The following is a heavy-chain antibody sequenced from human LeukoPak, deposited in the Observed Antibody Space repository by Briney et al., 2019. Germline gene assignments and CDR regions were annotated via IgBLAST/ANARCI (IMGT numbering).Heavy chain of an antibody. Sequence: GGSLRLTCTVSGFTVSSNSMSWVRQAPGKGLEWVSFIYSDNTHYSDSVKGRFTISRDNSKNTLYLQMNSLRAEDTAVYYCARRAGAYSHPHDYWGQGTLVTVSS. J-gene: IGHJ4*02. CDR3: ARRAGAYSHPHDY. V-gene: IGHV3-53*01. CDR1: GFTVSSNS. CDR2: IYSDNT. D-gene: IGHD4/OR15-4a*01.